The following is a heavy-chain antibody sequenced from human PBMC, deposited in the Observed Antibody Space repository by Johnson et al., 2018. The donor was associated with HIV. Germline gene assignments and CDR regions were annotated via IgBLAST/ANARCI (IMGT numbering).Heavy chain of an antibody. D-gene: IGHD3-10*01. J-gene: IGHJ3*02. CDR2: ISSSGSTK. CDR1: GFTFSDFY. CDR3: AKDMVPWFGELPWAFDGFDI. Sequence: QVQLVESGGGLVKPGGSLRLSCAASGFTFSDFYMSWIRQAPGKGPEWLSYISSSGSTKYSVESVKGRFTISRDNGKNSLYLQMNSLTKEDTAFYYCAKDMVPWFGELPWAFDGFDIWGQGTMVTVSS. V-gene: IGHV3-11*01.